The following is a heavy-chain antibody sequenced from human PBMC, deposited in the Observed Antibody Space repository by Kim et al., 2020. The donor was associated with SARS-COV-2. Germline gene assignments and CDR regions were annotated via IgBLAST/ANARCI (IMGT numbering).Heavy chain of an antibody. CDR3: ARGAGSGSYYSP. Sequence: ASVKVSCKASGYTFTSYYIHWVRQAPGQGLEWVGIINPRGGSPTYTQKFQGRVTMTRDTSTSTVYMELSSLTSEDTAVYYCARGAGSGSYYSPWGQGTLGTVSS. CDR1: GYTFTSYY. J-gene: IGHJ5*02. CDR2: INPRGGSP. V-gene: IGHV1-46*01. D-gene: IGHD3-10*01.